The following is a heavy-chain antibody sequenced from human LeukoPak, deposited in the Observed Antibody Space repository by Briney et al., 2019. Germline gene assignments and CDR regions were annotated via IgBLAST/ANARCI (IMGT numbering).Heavy chain of an antibody. D-gene: IGHD3-9*01. CDR2: IYYSGST. V-gene: IGHV4-59*01. CDR1: GGSISGYY. Sequence: SETLSLTCTVSGGSISGYYWSWIRQPPGKGLEWIGYIYYSGSTNYNPSLKSRVTISVDTSKNQFSLKLSSVTAADTAVYYCARWYYDILTGYLYFDYWGQGTLVTVSS. J-gene: IGHJ4*02. CDR3: ARWYYDILTGYLYFDY.